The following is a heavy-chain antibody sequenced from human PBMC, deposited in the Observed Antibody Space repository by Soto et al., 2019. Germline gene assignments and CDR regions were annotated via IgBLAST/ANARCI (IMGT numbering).Heavy chain of an antibody. CDR1: GDSVTSGSYY. CDR3: ARESGPLPDDVINV. V-gene: IGHV4-61*03. Sequence: SETLSLTCIVSGDSVTSGSYYWTWLRQPPGKGLEWIGYISYTGRTKYNPSLQSRVTISVDTSKNDFSLNLSSVTAADTAVYFCARESGPLPDDVINVWGHGTAVTVSS. J-gene: IGHJ6*02. D-gene: IGHD3-16*02. CDR2: ISYTGRT.